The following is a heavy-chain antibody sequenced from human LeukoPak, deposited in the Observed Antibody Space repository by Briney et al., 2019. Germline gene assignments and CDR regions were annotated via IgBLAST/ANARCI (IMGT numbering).Heavy chain of an antibody. V-gene: IGHV1-18*04. CDR3: AREPVAVTTDDAFDI. CDR2: INAYNGNT. CDR1: GYTFTSYG. Sequence: ASVKVSCKASGYTFTSYGISWVRQAPGQGLEWMGWINAYNGNTNYAQKLQGRVTITTDTSTSTDYMELRSLRCDDTAVYYCAREPVAVTTDDAFDIWGQGTMVTVSS. D-gene: IGHD4-17*01. J-gene: IGHJ3*02.